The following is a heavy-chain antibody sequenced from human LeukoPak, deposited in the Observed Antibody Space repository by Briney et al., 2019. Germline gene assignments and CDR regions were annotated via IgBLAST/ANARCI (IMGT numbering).Heavy chain of an antibody. V-gene: IGHV3-64D*09. J-gene: IGHJ4*02. CDR2: ISSSGDST. Sequence: GGSLRLSCSASGFTLSSYGMHWVRQAPGKGLEYVSAISSSGDSTYYVDSVKGRFTISRDNSKNTLYLQMSSLRAEDTAVYYRVKGRGYTGYDASLLDYWGQGTLVTVSS. CDR3: VKGRGYTGYDASLLDY. CDR1: GFTLSSYG. D-gene: IGHD5-12*01.